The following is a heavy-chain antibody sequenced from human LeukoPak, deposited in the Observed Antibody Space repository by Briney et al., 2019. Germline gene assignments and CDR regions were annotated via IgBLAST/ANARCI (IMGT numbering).Heavy chain of an antibody. CDR2: IYTSEST. D-gene: IGHD3-10*01. CDR3: ARDKLRRITMVRGVIRDGMDV. CDR1: GGSISSGSYY. Sequence: SETLSLTCTVSGGSISSGSYYWSWIRQPAGKGLEWIGRIYTSESTNYNPSLKSRVTISVDTSKNQFSLKLSSVTAADTAVYYCARDKLRRITMVRGVIRDGMDVWGQGTTVTVSS. J-gene: IGHJ6*02. V-gene: IGHV4-61*02.